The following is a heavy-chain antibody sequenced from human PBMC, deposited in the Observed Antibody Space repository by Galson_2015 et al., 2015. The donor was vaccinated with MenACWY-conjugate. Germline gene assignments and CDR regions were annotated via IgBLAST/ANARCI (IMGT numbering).Heavy chain of an antibody. CDR2: IHHSGAT. V-gene: IGHV4-39*01. J-gene: IGHJ6*02. D-gene: IGHD3-16*02. Sequence: ETLSLTCAVSDDSINNRAFYWGWTRQSPVRGLEWIASIHHSGATKYNPSLKSRVTISLDMSKNQFSLTLSSVTAADTAVYYCARGLVTPSLSDFYYYGFNVWGQGTTVTVTS. CDR1: DDSINNRAFY. CDR3: ARGLVTPSLSDFYYYGFNV.